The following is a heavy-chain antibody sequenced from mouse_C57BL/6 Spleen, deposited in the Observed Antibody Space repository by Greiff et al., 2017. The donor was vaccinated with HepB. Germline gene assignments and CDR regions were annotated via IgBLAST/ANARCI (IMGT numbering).Heavy chain of an antibody. CDR3: ARSSNWDAMDY. CDR2: IDPSDSYT. V-gene: IGHV1-50*01. J-gene: IGHJ4*01. CDR1: GYTFTSYW. Sequence: QVQLKQPGAELVKPGASVKLSCKASGYTFTSYWMQWVKQRPGQGLEWIGEIDPSDSYTNYNQKFKGKATLTVDTSSSTAYMQLSSLTSEDSAVYYCARSSNWDAMDYWGQGTSVTVSS. D-gene: IGHD4-1*01.